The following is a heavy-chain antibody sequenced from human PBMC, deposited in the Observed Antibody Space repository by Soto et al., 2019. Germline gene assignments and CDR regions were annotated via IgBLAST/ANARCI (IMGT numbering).Heavy chain of an antibody. CDR3: AAMSGHGSVRFDH. V-gene: IGHV3-15*01. Sequence: VQLVESGGGLVKPGGTLRLSCAAPGFTFNNAWMSWVRQAPGKGLEWVGCVKSKTEGGTVDYAAPVKGRFSISSDDSTNTLYVKMNSLNTEDTAVYYCAAMSGHGSVRFDHWGQGTLVTVSS. D-gene: IGHD2-2*01. J-gene: IGHJ4*02. CDR1: GFTFNNAW. CDR2: VKSKTEGGTV.